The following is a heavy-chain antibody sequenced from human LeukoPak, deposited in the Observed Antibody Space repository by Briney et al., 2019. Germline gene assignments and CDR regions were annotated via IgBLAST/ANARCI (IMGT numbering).Heavy chain of an antibody. CDR3: AKGFERNYDFWSGYYGDY. J-gene: IGHJ4*02. Sequence: PSETLSLTCAVYGGSFSGYYWSWIRQPPGKGLEWIGEINHSESTKYTPSLKSRVTISVDTSKNQFSLKLSSVTAADTAVYYCAKGFERNYDFWSGYYGDYWGQGTLVTVSS. CDR1: GGSFSGYY. V-gene: IGHV4-34*01. D-gene: IGHD3-3*01. CDR2: INHSEST.